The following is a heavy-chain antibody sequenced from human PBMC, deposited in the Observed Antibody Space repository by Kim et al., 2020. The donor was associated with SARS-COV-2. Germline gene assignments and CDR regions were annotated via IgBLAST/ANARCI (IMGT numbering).Heavy chain of an antibody. D-gene: IGHD6-6*01. CDR1: GGTFSSYA. J-gene: IGHJ6*02. Sequence: SVKVSCKASGGTFSSYAISWVRQAPGQGLEWMGGIIPIFGTANYAQKFQGRVTITADESTSTAYMELSSLRSEDTAVYYCARSGHSSSSDNLYGMDVWGQGTTVTVSS. CDR2: IIPIFGTA. V-gene: IGHV1-69*13. CDR3: ARSGHSSSSDNLYGMDV.